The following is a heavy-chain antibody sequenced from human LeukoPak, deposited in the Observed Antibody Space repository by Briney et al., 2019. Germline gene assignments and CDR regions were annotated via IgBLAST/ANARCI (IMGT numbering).Heavy chain of an antibody. D-gene: IGHD2-2*01. CDR1: GFTFSSYA. J-gene: IGHJ4*02. V-gene: IGHV3-64D*06. CDR3: VGRYCSSTSCPYYFDY. CDR2: ISSNGGST. Sequence: GGSLRLSWSASGFTFSSYAMHWVRQAPGKGLEYVSAISSNGGSTYYADSVKGRFTISRDNSKNTLYLQMSSLRAEDTAVYYCVGRYCSSTSCPYYFDYWGQGTLVTVSS.